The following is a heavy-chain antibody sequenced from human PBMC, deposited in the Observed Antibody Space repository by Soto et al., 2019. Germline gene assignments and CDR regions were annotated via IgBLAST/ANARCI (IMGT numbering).Heavy chain of an antibody. CDR1: GYTFTSYA. Sequence: QVQLVQSGAEVKKPGASVKVSCKASGYTFTSYAMHWVRQPPGQGLEWMGWINAGNGNTKYTQKFQGRVTITRDTSASTADMELSRLRSEETAVSYGARGLGGGTDDWGQGTLVTVSS. J-gene: IGHJ4*02. D-gene: IGHD1-1*01. CDR2: INAGNGNT. V-gene: IGHV1-3*01. CDR3: ARGLGGGTDD.